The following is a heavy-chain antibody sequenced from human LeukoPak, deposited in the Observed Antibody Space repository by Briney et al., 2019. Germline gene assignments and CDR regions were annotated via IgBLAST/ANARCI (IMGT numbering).Heavy chain of an antibody. CDR2: IYYSGST. J-gene: IGHJ6*02. Sequence: SETLSLTCTVSGVSISSYYWSWIRRPPGKGQEWIGYIYYSGSTNYNPSLKSRVTISVDTSKNQFSLKLSSVTAADTAVYYCARAAAGFSGKYYYYYGMDVWGQGTTVTVSS. CDR3: ARAAAGFSGKYYYYYGMDV. V-gene: IGHV4-59*01. D-gene: IGHD6-13*01. CDR1: GVSISSYY.